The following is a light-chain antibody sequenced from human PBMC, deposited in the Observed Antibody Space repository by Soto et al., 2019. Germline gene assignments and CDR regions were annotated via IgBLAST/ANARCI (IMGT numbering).Light chain of an antibody. CDR2: EGI. CDR3: SSYTSSSTL. Sequence: QSVLTQPASVSGSPGQSITISCSGTSSNIGGYNVVSWYQQHPGKAPKVIVYEGIKRPSGVSDRFSGSKSGNTASLTISGLQAEDEADYYCSSYTSSSTLFGTGTKVTVL. V-gene: IGLV2-14*02. CDR1: SSNIGGYNV. J-gene: IGLJ1*01.